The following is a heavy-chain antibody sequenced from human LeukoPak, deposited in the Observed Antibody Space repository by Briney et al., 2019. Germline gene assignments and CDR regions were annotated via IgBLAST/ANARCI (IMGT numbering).Heavy chain of an antibody. Sequence: PGGSLRLSCAASGFTFSSYSMNWVRQAPGQGLEWVSSISSSSSYIYYADSVKGRFTISRDNAKNSLYLQMNSLRAEDTAGYYCASELLGYCSGGSCDWGQGTLVTVSS. CDR2: ISSSSSYI. V-gene: IGHV3-21*01. CDR1: GFTFSSYS. D-gene: IGHD2-15*01. J-gene: IGHJ4*02. CDR3: ASELLGYCSGGSCD.